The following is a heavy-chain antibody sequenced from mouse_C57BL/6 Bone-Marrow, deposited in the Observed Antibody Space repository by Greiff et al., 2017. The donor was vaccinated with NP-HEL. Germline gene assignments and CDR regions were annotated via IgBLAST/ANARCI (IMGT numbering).Heavy chain of an antibody. J-gene: IGHJ2*01. CDR2: IDPSDSYT. D-gene: IGHD4-1*01. V-gene: IGHV1-50*01. CDR1: GYTFTSYW. Sequence: QVQLQQPGAELVKPGASVKLSCKASGYTFTSYWMQWVKQRPGQGLEWIGEIDPSDSYTNYNQKFKGKATLTVDTSSSTAYMQLSSLTSEDSAVYYCARFWDDFDYGGQGTTLTVSS. CDR3: ARFWDDFDY.